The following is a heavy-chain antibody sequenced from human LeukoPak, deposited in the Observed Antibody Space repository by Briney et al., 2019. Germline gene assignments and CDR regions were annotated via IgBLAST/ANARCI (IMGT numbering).Heavy chain of an antibody. D-gene: IGHD6-19*01. CDR1: GYTFTGYY. Sequence: ASVKVSCKASGYTFTGYYMHWVRQAPGQGLEWMGWINPNSGGTNYAQKFQGRVTMTSDTSISTAYMELSRLRSDDTAVYYCARGPGGWYGSYWFDPWGQGTLVTVSS. CDR2: INPNSGGT. V-gene: IGHV1-2*02. J-gene: IGHJ5*02. CDR3: ARGPGGWYGSYWFDP.